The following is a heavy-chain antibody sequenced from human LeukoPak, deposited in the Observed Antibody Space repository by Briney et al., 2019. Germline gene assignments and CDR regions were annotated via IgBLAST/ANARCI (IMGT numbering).Heavy chain of an antibody. CDR1: GGSISSGSYY. D-gene: IGHD1-14*01. CDR3: ARAPEYGLYYFDY. CDR2: IYYSGST. J-gene: IGHJ4*02. V-gene: IGHV4-39*07. Sequence: PSETLSLTCTVSGGSISSGSYYWGWIRQPPGKGLEWIGNIYYSGSTCYNPSLKSRVSISVDTSKNQFSLKLTSVTAADTAVYYCARAPEYGLYYFDYWGQGTLVTVSS.